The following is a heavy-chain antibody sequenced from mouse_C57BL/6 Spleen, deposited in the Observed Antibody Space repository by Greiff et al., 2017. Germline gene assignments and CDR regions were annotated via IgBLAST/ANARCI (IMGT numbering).Heavy chain of an antibody. CDR3: TKYDYDGDY. CDR2: IDPETGGT. J-gene: IGHJ2*01. Sequence: QVHVKQSGAELVRPGASVTLSCKASGYTFTDYEMHWVKQTPVHGLEWIGAIDPETGGTAYNQKFKGKAILTADKSSSTAYMELRSLTSEDSAVYYCTKYDYDGDYWGQGTTLTVSS. D-gene: IGHD2-4*01. CDR1: GYTFTDYE. V-gene: IGHV1-15*01.